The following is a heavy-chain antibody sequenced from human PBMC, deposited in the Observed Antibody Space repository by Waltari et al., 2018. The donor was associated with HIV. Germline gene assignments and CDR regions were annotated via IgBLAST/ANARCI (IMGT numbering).Heavy chain of an antibody. CDR3: ARGASGRLQARGGYFGLDI. J-gene: IGHJ6*02. CDR1: GFTVSHNY. V-gene: IGHV3-66*02. Sequence: EVKVVESGGALVQPGGSLRLSCVGSGFTVSHNYMMWVRQSPGEGLDCVAIYAGEERADYRGAAKGRFTISRDTSKNTCFLQMNSRRLGDTAIFYCARGASGRLQARGGYFGLDIWGRGTTVTVSS. D-gene: IGHD2-15*01. CDR2: YAGEERA.